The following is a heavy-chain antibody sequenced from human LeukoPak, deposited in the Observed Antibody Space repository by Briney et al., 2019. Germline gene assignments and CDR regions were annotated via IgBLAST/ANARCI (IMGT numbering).Heavy chain of an antibody. D-gene: IGHD6-13*01. Sequence: PGGSLRLSCAVSGVTFSSYTMNWVRQAPGKGLEWVSVIYSGGSTYYADSVKGRFTISRDNSKNTLYLQMNSLRAEDTAVYYCARGPSYSSSWFDFDYWGQGTLVTVSS. V-gene: IGHV3-53*01. CDR1: GVTFSSYT. CDR3: ARGPSYSSSWFDFDY. J-gene: IGHJ4*02. CDR2: IYSGGST.